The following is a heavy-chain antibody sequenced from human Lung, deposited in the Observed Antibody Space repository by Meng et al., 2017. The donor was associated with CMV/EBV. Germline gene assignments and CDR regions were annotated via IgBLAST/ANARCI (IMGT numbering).Heavy chain of an antibody. V-gene: IGHV3-23*01. CDR1: GFTFSSYA. D-gene: IGHD2/OR15-2a*01. CDR3: VTYYYN. CDR2: ISGSGGST. Sequence: GEXLKISCAASGFTFSSYAMSWVRQAPGKGLEWVSAISGSGGSTYYADSVKGRFTISRDNAKNSLYLQMDSLRAEDTAVYYCVTYYYNWGQGTLVTVSS. J-gene: IGHJ4*02.